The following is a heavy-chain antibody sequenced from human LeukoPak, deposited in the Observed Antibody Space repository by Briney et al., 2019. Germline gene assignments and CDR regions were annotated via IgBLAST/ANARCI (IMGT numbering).Heavy chain of an antibody. Sequence: GGSLRLSCAASGFTFSSYSMNWVRQAPGKGLEWVSVIYSGGSTYYADSVKGRFTISRDNSKNTLYLQMNSLRAEDTAVYYCARRAGGYSHSYDYWGQGVLVTVSS. D-gene: IGHD4-23*01. CDR3: ARRAGGYSHSYDY. CDR2: IYSGGST. CDR1: GFTFSSYS. J-gene: IGHJ4*02. V-gene: IGHV3-53*01.